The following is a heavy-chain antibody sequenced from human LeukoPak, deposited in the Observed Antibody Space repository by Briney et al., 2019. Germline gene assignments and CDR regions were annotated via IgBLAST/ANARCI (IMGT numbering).Heavy chain of an antibody. Sequence: PSETLSLTCTVSGGSINTPNYYWGWIRQTPGKGLEWIGNIYYSGNTYYNPSLESRVTISVDTSKNQFSLKLSSVTAADTAVYYCARDGYLAVDYWGQGTLLTVSS. V-gene: IGHV4-39*07. CDR3: ARDGYLAVDY. CDR1: GGSINTPNYY. CDR2: IYYSGNT. J-gene: IGHJ4*02. D-gene: IGHD2-2*03.